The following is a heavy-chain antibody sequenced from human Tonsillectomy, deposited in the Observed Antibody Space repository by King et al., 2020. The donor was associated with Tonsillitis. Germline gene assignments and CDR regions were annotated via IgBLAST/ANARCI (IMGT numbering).Heavy chain of an antibody. D-gene: IGHD1-26*01. J-gene: IGHJ4*02. Sequence: QLQESGPGVVKPSETLSLTCTVSGGSISSSDHYWAWIRQPPGKGLEWIGYMYYSGTIFYNPSLKSRITISGGTSENRFSLKLSSVTAADTAVYFCARSVSGSFDYWDQGALVTVSS. CDR3: ARSVSGSFDY. CDR1: GGSISSSDHY. CDR2: MYYSGTI. V-gene: IGHV4-39*01.